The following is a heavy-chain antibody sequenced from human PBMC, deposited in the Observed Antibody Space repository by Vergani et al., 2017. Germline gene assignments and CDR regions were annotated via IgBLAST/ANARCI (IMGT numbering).Heavy chain of an antibody. J-gene: IGHJ5*02. V-gene: IGHV4-34*01. CDR1: GGSFSGYY. CDR2: INHSGST. D-gene: IGHD6-6*01. Sequence: QVQLQQWGAGLLKPSETLSLTCAVYGGSFSGYYWSWIRQPPGKGLEWIGEINHSGSTNYNPSLKSRVTISVDTSKNQFSLKLSSVTAADTAVYYCARGQGEYSGSPAPPGWFDPWGQGTLVTVSS. CDR3: ARGQGEYSGSPAPPGWFDP.